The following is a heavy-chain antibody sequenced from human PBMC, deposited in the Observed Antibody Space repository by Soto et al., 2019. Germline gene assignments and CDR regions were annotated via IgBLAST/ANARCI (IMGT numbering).Heavy chain of an antibody. V-gene: IGHV4-34*01. D-gene: IGHD3-10*01. Sequence: SASLSHNHFYFVSAFTAPYWSRFRQPPGRGLEWIGEINHSGSTNYNPSLKSRVTISVDTSKNQFSLKLSSVTAADTAVYYCARGRGGNPYYYYYGMDVWGQGTTVS. CDR1: VSAFTAPY. CDR3: ARGRGGNPYYYYYGMDV. CDR2: INHSGST. J-gene: IGHJ6*02.